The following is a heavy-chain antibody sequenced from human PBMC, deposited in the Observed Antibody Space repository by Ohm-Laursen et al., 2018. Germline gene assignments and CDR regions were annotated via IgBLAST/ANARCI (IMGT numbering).Heavy chain of an antibody. CDR3: VRGCLGGSCYTFDY. J-gene: IGHJ4*02. D-gene: IGHD2-15*01. CDR2: IISIFGTP. CDR1: GDIFSSYA. V-gene: IGHV1-69*05. Sequence: AASVKVSCKASGDIFSSYAIHWVRQAPGQGLEYLGGIISIFGTPDYAQSFQGRVTITTDDSTSTAYMELSSLRSEDTAIYYCVRGCLGGSCYTFDYWGQGTLLTVSS.